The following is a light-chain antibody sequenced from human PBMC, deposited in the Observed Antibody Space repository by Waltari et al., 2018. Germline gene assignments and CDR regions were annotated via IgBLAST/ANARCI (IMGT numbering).Light chain of an antibody. J-gene: IGKJ1*01. CDR3: QQSKSLPWT. Sequence: EIVLTQSPDFQSVPPPETVTITCRASHNIGTDLHWFQQKPDQPPKLLINYASQSFSGVPSRVSGSGSGTDFTLTISSLEVEDVATYDCQQSKSLPWTFGQGTKLEVK. CDR1: HNIGTD. V-gene: IGKV6-21*01. CDR2: YAS.